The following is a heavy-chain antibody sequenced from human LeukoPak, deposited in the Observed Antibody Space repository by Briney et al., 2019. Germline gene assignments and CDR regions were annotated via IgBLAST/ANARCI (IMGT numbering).Heavy chain of an antibody. D-gene: IGHD3-22*01. CDR2: IYPGDSDT. CDR1: GYSFTSYW. V-gene: IGHV5-51*01. J-gene: IGHJ6*03. CDR3: ARLDYYDSSGYYRNYYMDV. Sequence: GESLKISCKGSGYSFTSYWIGWVRQMPGKGLEWMGIIYPGDSDTRYSPSFQGQVTISADKSISTAYLQWSSLKASDTAMYYCARLDYYDSSGYYRNYYMDVWGKGTTVTISS.